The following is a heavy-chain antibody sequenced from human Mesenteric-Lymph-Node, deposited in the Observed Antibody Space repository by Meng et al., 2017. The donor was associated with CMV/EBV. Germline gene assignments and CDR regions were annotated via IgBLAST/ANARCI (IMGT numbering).Heavy chain of an antibody. CDR3: ARARQTGTRNAMDV. Sequence: ASVKVSCKTSGYTFTGYYLHWVRQAPGQGLEWMGWINPSGGDTDYAQKFQGRVTMTRGTSISTAYMELNRLTSDDTAVYYCARARQTGTRNAMDVWGQGATVTVS. J-gene: IGHJ6*02. CDR2: INPSGGDT. D-gene: IGHD1-1*01. V-gene: IGHV1-2*02. CDR1: GYTFTGYY.